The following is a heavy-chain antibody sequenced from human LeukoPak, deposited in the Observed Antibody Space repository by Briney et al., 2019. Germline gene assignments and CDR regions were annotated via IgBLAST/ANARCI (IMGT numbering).Heavy chain of an antibody. CDR3: AKVGIAARPSGYYMDV. J-gene: IGHJ6*03. CDR1: GFTFSSYA. D-gene: IGHD6-6*01. V-gene: IGHV3-23*01. Sequence: GGSLRLSCAASGFTFSSYAMSWVRQAPGKGLEWVSAISGSGGSTYYADSVKGRFTISRDNSKNTLYLRMNSLRAEDTAVYYCAKVGIAARPSGYYMDVWGKGTTVTVSS. CDR2: ISGSGGST.